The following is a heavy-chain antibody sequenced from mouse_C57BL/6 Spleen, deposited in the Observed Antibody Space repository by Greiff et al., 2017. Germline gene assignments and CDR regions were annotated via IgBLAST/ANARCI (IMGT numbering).Heavy chain of an antibody. CDR3: AREGTTVVRYAMDY. V-gene: IGHV1-84*01. Sequence: QVQLQQSGPELVKPGASVKISCKASGYTFTDYYINWVKQRPGQGLEWIGWMYPGSGNTKYNEKFKGKATLTVDTSSSTAYMQLSSLTSEDSAVYFCAREGTTVVRYAMDYWGQGTSVTVSS. D-gene: IGHD1-1*01. J-gene: IGHJ4*01. CDR2: MYPGSGNT. CDR1: GYTFTDYY.